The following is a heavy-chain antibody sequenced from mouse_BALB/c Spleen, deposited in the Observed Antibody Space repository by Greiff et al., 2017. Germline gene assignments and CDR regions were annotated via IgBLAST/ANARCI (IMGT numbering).Heavy chain of an antibody. J-gene: IGHJ3*01. V-gene: IGHV3-6*02. CDR1: GYSITSGYY. CDR3: AKYGNLAWFAY. D-gene: IGHD2-10*02. Sequence: DVKLVESGPGLVKPSQSLSLTCSVTGYSITSGYYWNWIRQFPGNKLEWMGYISYDGSNNYNPSLKNRISITRDTSKNQFFLKLNSVTTEDTATYYCAKYGNLAWFAYWGQGTLVTVSA. CDR2: ISYDGSN.